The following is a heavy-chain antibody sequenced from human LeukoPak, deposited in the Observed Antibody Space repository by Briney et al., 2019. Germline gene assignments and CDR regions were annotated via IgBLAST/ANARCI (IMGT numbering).Heavy chain of an antibody. D-gene: IGHD3-22*01. CDR2: ISSSSIYK. CDR3: ARDHYYDSSGDFQH. CDR1: GFTFSSYS. J-gene: IGHJ1*01. V-gene: IGHV3-21*01. Sequence: GGSLRLSCAASGFTFSSYSMNWVRQAPGKGLEWVSSISSSSIYKYYADSVKGRFTISRDNAKNSLYLQMNSLRAEDTAVYYCARDHYYDSSGDFQHWGQGTLVTVSS.